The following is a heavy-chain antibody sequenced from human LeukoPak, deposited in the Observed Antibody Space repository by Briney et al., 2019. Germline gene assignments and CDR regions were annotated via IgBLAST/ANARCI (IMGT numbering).Heavy chain of an antibody. CDR2: IWYDGSNK. J-gene: IGHJ6*04. CDR1: GFTFSSYG. CDR3: ARGMTTVTTWWVDGMDV. D-gene: IGHD4-17*01. V-gene: IGHV3-33*01. Sequence: GRSLRLSCAASGFTFSSYGMHWVRQAPGKGLEWVAVIWYDGSNKYYADSVKGRFTISRDNSKNTLYLQMNSLRAEDTVVYYCARGMTTVTTWWVDGMDVWGEGTTVTVPS.